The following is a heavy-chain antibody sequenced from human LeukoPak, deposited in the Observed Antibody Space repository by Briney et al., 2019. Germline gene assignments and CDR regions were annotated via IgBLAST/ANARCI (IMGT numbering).Heavy chain of an antibody. Sequence: GGSLRLSCAASGFTFSSYGMHWVRQAPGKGLEWVAFIRYDGSNKYYADSVKGRFTISRDNSKNTLYLQMNSLRAEDTAVYYCAKEGADIVVVPAAENWFDPWGQGTLVTVSS. CDR3: AKEGADIVVVPAAENWFDP. D-gene: IGHD2-2*01. CDR2: IRYDGSNK. CDR1: GFTFSSYG. V-gene: IGHV3-30*02. J-gene: IGHJ5*02.